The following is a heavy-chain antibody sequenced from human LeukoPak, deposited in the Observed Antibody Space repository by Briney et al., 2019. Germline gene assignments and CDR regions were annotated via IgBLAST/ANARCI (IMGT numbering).Heavy chain of an antibody. CDR2: ISGSGGST. V-gene: IGHV3-23*01. D-gene: IGHD3-10*01. CDR1: GFTFSSYW. Sequence: GGSLRLSCAASGFTFSSYWMSWVRQAPGKGLEWVSAISGSGGSTYYADSVKGRFTISRDNSKNTLYLQMNSLRAEDTAVYYCAKSALIWFGELSFDYWGQGTLVTVSS. J-gene: IGHJ4*02. CDR3: AKSALIWFGELSFDY.